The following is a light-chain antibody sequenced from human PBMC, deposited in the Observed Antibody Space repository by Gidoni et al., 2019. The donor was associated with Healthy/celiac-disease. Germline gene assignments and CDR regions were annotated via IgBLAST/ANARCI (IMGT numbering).Light chain of an antibody. CDR3: QQYNSYTFT. CDR1: QSISSW. J-gene: IGKJ3*01. CDR2: KAS. V-gene: IGKV1-5*03. Sequence: DIQMTQSPSTLSASVGDRVTITCRASQSISSWLAWYQQKPGKAPKLLIYKASSLESGVPSRFSGSGSGTEFTLTISRLQPDDFATYYCQQYNSYTFTFGPXTKVDIK.